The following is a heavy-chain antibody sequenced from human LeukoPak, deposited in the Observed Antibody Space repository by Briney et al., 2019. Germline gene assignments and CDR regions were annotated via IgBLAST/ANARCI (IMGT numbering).Heavy chain of an antibody. V-gene: IGHV3-48*01. Sequence: GGSLGLSCAASGFTFNTYPMNWVRQAPGKGLEWISHIRDSGITDYADSVKGRFTISRDNAKNSLYLQLNSLRAEDTAVYYCARDHDYAFDNWGQGTLVTVSS. J-gene: IGHJ4*02. D-gene: IGHD4-17*01. CDR2: IRDSGIT. CDR3: ARDHDYAFDN. CDR1: GFTFNTYP.